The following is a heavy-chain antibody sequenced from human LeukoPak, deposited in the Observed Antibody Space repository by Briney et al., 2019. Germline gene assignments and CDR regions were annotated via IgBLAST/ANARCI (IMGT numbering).Heavy chain of an antibody. CDR1: EFTFSSHA. V-gene: IGHV3-21*01. CDR3: ARGLPPYCYDSSGYYYPSRFDY. Sequence: PGGSLRLSCVASEFTFSSHAMNWVRQAPGKGLEWVSSISSSSSYIYYADSVKGRFTISRDNAKNSLYLQMNSLRAEDTAVYYCARGLPPYCYDSSGYYYPSRFDYWGQGTLVTVSS. CDR2: ISSSSSYI. J-gene: IGHJ4*02. D-gene: IGHD3-22*01.